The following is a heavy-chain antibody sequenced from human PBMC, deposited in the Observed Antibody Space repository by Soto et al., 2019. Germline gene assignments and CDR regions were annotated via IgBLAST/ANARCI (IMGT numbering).Heavy chain of an antibody. V-gene: IGHV3-74*03. CDR2: INSDGSST. CDR3: TRAPATLGWYDY. Sequence: GGSLRLSCAAAGFTFSNFWMRWVRQAPGKGLVWVSRINSDGSSTMYRDSVKGRFTIFRDNAKNTLFLQMNSLRAEDTAVYYCTRAPATLGWYDYWGQRPLVTVSS. CDR1: GFTFSNFW. J-gene: IGHJ4*02. D-gene: IGHD6-19*01.